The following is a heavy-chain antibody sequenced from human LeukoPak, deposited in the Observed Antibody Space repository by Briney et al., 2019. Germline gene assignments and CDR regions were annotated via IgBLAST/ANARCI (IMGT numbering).Heavy chain of an antibody. CDR1: GFTFSSYS. Sequence: PGGSLRLSCAASGFTFSSYSMNWVRQAPGKGLEWVGMISYDGSEKYYGDSVKGRFTISRDDSKSTLFLQMNSLRAEDTAVYYCARDFSGDYYFDYWGQGTLVTVSS. D-gene: IGHD7-27*01. CDR3: ARDFSGDYYFDY. V-gene: IGHV3-33*08. J-gene: IGHJ4*02. CDR2: ISYDGSEK.